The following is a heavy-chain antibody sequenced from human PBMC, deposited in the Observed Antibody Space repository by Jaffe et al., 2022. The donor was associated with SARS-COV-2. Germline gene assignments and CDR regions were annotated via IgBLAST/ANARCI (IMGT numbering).Heavy chain of an antibody. Sequence: QVQLQESGPGLVKPSETLSLTCTVSGGSISSYYWSWIRQPAGKGLEWIGRIYTSGSTNYNPSLKSRVTMSVDTSKNQFSLKLSSVTAADTAVYYCARGGGVVVPAAILLPWFDPWGQGTLVTVSS. V-gene: IGHV4-4*07. J-gene: IGHJ5*02. CDR1: GGSISSYY. CDR3: ARGGGVVVPAAILLPWFDP. CDR2: IYTSGST. D-gene: IGHD2-2*01.